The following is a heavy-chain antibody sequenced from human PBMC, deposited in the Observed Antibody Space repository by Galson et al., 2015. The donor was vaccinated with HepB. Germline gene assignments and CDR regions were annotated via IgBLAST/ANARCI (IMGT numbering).Heavy chain of an antibody. CDR2: IIPIFGTA. CDR1: GGTFSSYA. V-gene: IGHV1-69*13. D-gene: IGHD2-2*01. J-gene: IGHJ3*01. CDR3: AREGVVVPAADIL. Sequence: SVKVSCKASGGTFSSYAISWVRQAPGQGLEWMGGIIPIFGTANYAQKFQGRVTITADESTSTAYMELSSLRSEDTAVYYCAREGVVVPAADILWGQGTMVTVSS.